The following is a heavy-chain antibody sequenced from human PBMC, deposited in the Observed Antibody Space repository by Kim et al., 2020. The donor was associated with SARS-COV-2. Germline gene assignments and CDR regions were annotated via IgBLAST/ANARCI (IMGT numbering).Heavy chain of an antibody. D-gene: IGHD2-15*01. CDR3: AKDRGDIVVVVAAAWFDY. CDR2: ISGSGGST. V-gene: IGHV3-23*01. Sequence: GGSLRLSCAASGFTFSSYAMSWVRQAPGKGLEWVSAISGSGGSTYYADSVKGRFTISRDNSKNTLYLQMNSLRAEDTAVYYCAKDRGDIVVVVAAAWFDYWGQGTLVTVSS. J-gene: IGHJ4*02. CDR1: GFTFSSYA.